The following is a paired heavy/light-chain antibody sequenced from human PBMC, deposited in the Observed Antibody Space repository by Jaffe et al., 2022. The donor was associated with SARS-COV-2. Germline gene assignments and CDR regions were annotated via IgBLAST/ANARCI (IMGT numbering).Heavy chain of an antibody. CDR3: AHRQGSGMVRGVTNWFDP. J-gene: IGHJ5*02. Sequence: QITLKESGPTLVKPTQTLTLTCTFSGFSLSTSGVGVGWIRQPPGKALEWLALIYWDDDKRYSPSLKSRLTITKDTSNNQVVLTMTSVDPVDTATYYCAHRQGSGMVRGVTNWFDPWGQGTLVTVSS. CDR2: IYWDDDK. CDR1: GFSLSTSGVG. V-gene: IGHV2-5*02. D-gene: IGHD3-10*01.
Light chain of an antibody. CDR2: AAS. CDR3: QQSYSTPIT. J-gene: IGKJ5*01. V-gene: IGKV1-39*01. CDR1: QSINSY. Sequence: DIQMTQSPSSLSASIGDRVTITCRASQSINSYLNWYQQKPGKAPKLLIYAASSLQSGAPSRFSGSGSGTDFTLTISSLQPEDFAAYFCQQSYSTPITFGQGTRLEIK.